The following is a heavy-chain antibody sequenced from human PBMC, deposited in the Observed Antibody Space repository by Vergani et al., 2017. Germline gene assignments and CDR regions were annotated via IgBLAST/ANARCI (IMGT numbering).Heavy chain of an antibody. D-gene: IGHD5-18*01. V-gene: IGHV3-23*01. CDR3: SKDGWRGWLAMVLDY. Sequence: EVQLLESGGGLVQPGGSLRLSCAASGFTFSSYAMSWVRQAPGKGLEWVSAISGSGGSTYYADSVKGRFTISRYNSKNTLYLQMNSLRAVDTAVYYCSKDGWRGWLAMVLDYWGQGTLVTVSS. CDR2: ISGSGGST. CDR1: GFTFSSYA. J-gene: IGHJ4*02.